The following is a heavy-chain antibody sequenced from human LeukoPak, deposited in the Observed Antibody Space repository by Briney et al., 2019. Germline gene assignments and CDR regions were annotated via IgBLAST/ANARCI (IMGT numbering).Heavy chain of an antibody. CDR3: ARETRGAFDY. D-gene: IGHD4/OR15-4a*01. Sequence: GGSLRLSCAGSGFTFSSYQMHWVRQAPGKGLEWVSYIKNGGSTIFYADSVKGRFTISRDDAKKSLYLQVNTLRAEDTAIYYCARETRGAFDYWGQGTLVTVSS. V-gene: IGHV3-48*03. CDR1: GFTFSSYQ. J-gene: IGHJ4*02. CDR2: IKNGGSTI.